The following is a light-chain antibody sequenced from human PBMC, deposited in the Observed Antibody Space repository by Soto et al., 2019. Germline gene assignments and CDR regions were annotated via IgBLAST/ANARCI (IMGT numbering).Light chain of an antibody. CDR1: SSNIGNNY. V-gene: IGLV1-51*01. CDR3: GTWETGLSAVV. Sequence: QSVLTQPPSVSADPGQKVTISCSGSSSNIGNNYVSWYQQLPGTAPKLLIYDNDKRPSGIPAQFSGSKSGTSATLGITGLQTGDEADYYCGTWETGLSAVVFGGGTKLTVL. CDR2: DND. J-gene: IGLJ2*01.